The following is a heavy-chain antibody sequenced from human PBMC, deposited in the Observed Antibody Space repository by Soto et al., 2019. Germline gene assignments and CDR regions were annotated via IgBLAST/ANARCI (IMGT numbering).Heavy chain of an antibody. J-gene: IGHJ6*03. CDR2: MNPNSGNT. Sequence: ASVKVSCKASGYTFTSYDINWVRQATGQGLEWMGWMNPNSGNTGYAQKFQGRVTMTRNTSISTAYMELSSLRSEDTAVYYCARVRGDTYYDFWSVLRGSYYYYYMDVWVNGTTVTVS. CDR3: ARVRGDTYYDFWSVLRGSYYYYYMDV. V-gene: IGHV1-8*01. D-gene: IGHD3-3*01. CDR1: GYTFTSYD.